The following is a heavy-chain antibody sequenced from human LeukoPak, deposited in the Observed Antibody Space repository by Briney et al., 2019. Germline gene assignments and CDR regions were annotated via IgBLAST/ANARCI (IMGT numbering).Heavy chain of an antibody. Sequence: SETLSLTCDVSGYSISSGFYWGRIRQSRGKGLEWIGTIFNTGSTYYTASLRNRVSISVDASKNQFSLRLSSVTAADTAVYYCASRYTVAGVNFDDWGQGTQVTVST. V-gene: IGHV4-38-2*01. CDR3: ASRYTVAGVNFDD. J-gene: IGHJ4*02. D-gene: IGHD6-19*01. CDR2: IFNTGST. CDR1: GYSISSGFY.